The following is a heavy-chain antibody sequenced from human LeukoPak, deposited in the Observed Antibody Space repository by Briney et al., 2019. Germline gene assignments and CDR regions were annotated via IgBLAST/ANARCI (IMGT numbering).Heavy chain of an antibody. V-gene: IGHV3-30-3*01. CDR3: AKGKATVTTLFGDY. D-gene: IGHD4-17*01. CDR2: ISYDGSNK. J-gene: IGHJ4*02. Sequence: GGSLRLSCAASGFTFSSYAMHWVRQAPGKGLEWVAVISYDGSNKYYADSVKGRFTISRDNSKNTLYLQMNSLRAEDTAVYYCAKGKATVTTLFGDYWGQGTLVTVSS. CDR1: GFTFSSYA.